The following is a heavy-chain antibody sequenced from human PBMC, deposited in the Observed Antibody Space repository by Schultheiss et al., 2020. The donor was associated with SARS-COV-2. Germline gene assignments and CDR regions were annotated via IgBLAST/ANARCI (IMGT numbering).Heavy chain of an antibody. CDR3: ATDDYYDSSGYYENFAFDI. Sequence: GESLKISCAASGFTFSSYGMHWVRQAPGKGLEWVAVISYDGSNKYYADSVKGRFTISRDNSKNTLYLQMNSLRAEDTAVYYCATDDYYDSSGYYENFAFDIWGQGTMVTVSS. D-gene: IGHD3-22*01. J-gene: IGHJ3*02. V-gene: IGHV3-30*03. CDR2: ISYDGSNK. CDR1: GFTFSSYG.